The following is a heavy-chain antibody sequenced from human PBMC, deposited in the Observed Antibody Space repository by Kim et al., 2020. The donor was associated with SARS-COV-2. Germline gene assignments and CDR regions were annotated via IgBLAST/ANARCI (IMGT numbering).Heavy chain of an antibody. J-gene: IGHJ4*02. CDR3: ATESYYRCYY. V-gene: IGHV3-7*01. Sequence: GGSLRLSCAASGFAFSGYWMSWVRQAPGKGLEWVANIKQDGSEKKYVDSVTGRFTISRDNAENTLYLQMNSLRAEDTAVYYCATESYYRCYYWGQGTLVT. CDR1: GFAFSGYW. CDR2: IKQDGSEK. D-gene: IGHD1-26*01.